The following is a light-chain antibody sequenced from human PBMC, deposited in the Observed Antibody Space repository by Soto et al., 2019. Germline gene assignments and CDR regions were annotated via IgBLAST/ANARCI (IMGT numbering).Light chain of an antibody. Sequence: ELVLSQSPGTLSLSPGERATLSCRASQSVDRGYLAWYQHKPGQAPRLLIAGAFSRAAGIPDRFSGSGSGADYTLTISRLEPEDFADYYWQQFGTSPTFGQGTKVEIK. CDR3: QQFGTSPT. J-gene: IGKJ1*01. CDR1: QSVDRGY. CDR2: GAF. V-gene: IGKV3-20*01.